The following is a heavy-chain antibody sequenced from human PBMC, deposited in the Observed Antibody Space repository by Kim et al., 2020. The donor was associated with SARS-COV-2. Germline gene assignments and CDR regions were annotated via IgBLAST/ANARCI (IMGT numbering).Heavy chain of an antibody. D-gene: IGHD3-10*01. CDR3: ARRFGVTFDF. CDR1: GFTFINYG. J-gene: IGHJ4*02. V-gene: IGHV3-33*01. CDR2: IYYDGIKK. Sequence: GGSLRLSCIASGFTFINYGIHWVRQAPGKGLDWVSLIYYDGIKKSYTESVRGRFTTSRDNSKDTVYLELNSLRAEDSAVYYCARRFGVTFDFWGQGTPVTVSS.